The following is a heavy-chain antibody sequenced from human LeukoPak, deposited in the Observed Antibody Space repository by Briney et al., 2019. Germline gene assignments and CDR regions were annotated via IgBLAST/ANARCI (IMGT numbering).Heavy chain of an antibody. Sequence: SVKVSCKASGYTFTSYYMHWVRQAPGQGLEWMGIINPSGGSTSYAQKFQGRVTMTRDMSTSTVYMELSSLRSEDTAVYYCARDERYYYDSSGYYDAFDIWGQGTMVTVSS. J-gene: IGHJ3*02. CDR2: INPSGGST. CDR1: GYTFTSYY. D-gene: IGHD3-22*01. CDR3: ARDERYYYDSSGYYDAFDI. V-gene: IGHV1-46*01.